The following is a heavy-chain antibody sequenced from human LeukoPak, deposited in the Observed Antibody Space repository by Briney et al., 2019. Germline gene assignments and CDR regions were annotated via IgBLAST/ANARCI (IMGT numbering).Heavy chain of an antibody. D-gene: IGHD2-15*01. Sequence: SETLSLTCAVYGGSFSGYYWSWIRQPPGKGLEWIGEINHRGSTNYNPSLKSRVTISVDTSKNQFSLKLSSVTAADTAVYYCARFKRYCSGGSCYYYYYYYMDVWGKGTTVTVSS. CDR1: GGSFSGYY. V-gene: IGHV4-34*01. CDR2: INHRGST. J-gene: IGHJ6*03. CDR3: ARFKRYCSGGSCYYYYYYYMDV.